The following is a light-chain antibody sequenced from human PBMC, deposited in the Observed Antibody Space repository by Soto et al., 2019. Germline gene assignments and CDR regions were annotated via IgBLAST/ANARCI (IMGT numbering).Light chain of an antibody. Sequence: DIQMTQSPSTLSASVGDRVTITCRASQSISSWLAWYQQKPGKAANLLIYKASSLISGVPSRFSGSGSRTQFTLTISSLQPDDFATYYCQQYNSYWTFGQGTKVEIK. CDR1: QSISSW. CDR2: KAS. J-gene: IGKJ1*01. CDR3: QQYNSYWT. V-gene: IGKV1-5*03.